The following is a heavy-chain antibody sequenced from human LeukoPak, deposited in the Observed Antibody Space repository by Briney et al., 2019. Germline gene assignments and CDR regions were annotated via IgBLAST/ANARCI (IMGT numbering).Heavy chain of an antibody. Sequence: GGSLRLSCAASGFTFDDYGMSWVRQAPGKGLEWVSGINWNGGSTVYADSVKGRFTISRDNAKNSLYLLMNSLRAEDTALYYCARDRTTRGNNYYDSSVYYRTDALDIWGQGTMVTVSS. CDR2: INWNGGST. D-gene: IGHD3-22*01. CDR3: ARDRTTRGNNYYDSSVYYRTDALDI. V-gene: IGHV3-20*04. J-gene: IGHJ3*02. CDR1: GFTFDDYG.